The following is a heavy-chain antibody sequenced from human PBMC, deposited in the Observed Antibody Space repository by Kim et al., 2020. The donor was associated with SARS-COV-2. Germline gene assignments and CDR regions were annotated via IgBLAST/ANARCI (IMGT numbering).Heavy chain of an antibody. J-gene: IGHJ4*02. CDR3: VNRNYYDNSGYYWGYFDY. CDR2: ISDSGGST. D-gene: IGHD3-22*01. CDR1: GFTFKNYA. Sequence: GGSLRLSCAASGFTFKNYAMTWVRQAPGKGLEWVPTISDSGGSTYYADSVKGRFTISRDNSKNTLYLQMNSLRAEDTAVYYCVNRNYYDNSGYYWGYFDYWGQGTLVTVSS. V-gene: IGHV3-23*01.